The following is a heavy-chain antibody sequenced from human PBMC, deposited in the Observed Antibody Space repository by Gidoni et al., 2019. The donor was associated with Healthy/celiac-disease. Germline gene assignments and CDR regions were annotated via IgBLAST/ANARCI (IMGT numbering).Heavy chain of an antibody. V-gene: IGHV3-48*02. CDR3: ARDLGIVVVPAAIWFDP. D-gene: IGHD2-2*01. J-gene: IGHJ5*02. CDR2: NSSRSSTI. CDR1: GFTFSRYS. Sequence: EVQLVESGGGLVQPGGSLRLSCAASGFTFSRYSMNWVRQAPGTGREWVSYNSSRSSTIYYADSVKGRFTISRDNAKNSLYLQMNSLRDEDTAVYYCARDLGIVVVPAAIWFDPWGQGTLVTVSS.